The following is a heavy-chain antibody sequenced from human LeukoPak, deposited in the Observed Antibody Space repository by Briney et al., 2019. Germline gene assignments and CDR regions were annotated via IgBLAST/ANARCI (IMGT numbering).Heavy chain of an antibody. J-gene: IGHJ6*03. Sequence: SETLSLTCAVYGGSFSGYYWSWIRQPPGKGLEWIGEINHSGSTNYNPSLKSRVTISVDKSKNQFSLKLSSVTAADTAVYYCARTPIVGAYYYYYYMDVWGKGTTVTVSS. CDR2: INHSGST. CDR1: GGSFSGYY. CDR3: ARTPIVGAYYYYYYMDV. V-gene: IGHV4-34*01. D-gene: IGHD1-26*01.